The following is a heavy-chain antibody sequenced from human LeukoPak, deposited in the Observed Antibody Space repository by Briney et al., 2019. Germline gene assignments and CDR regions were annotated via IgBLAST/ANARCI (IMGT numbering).Heavy chain of an antibody. Sequence: SVKVSCKASGGTFSSYAISRVRQAPGQGLEWMGRIIPILGIANYAQKFQGRVTITADKSTSTAYMELSSLRSEDTAVYYCARDPAHYGNTELDFDYWGQGTLVTVSS. CDR3: ARDPAHYGNTELDFDY. CDR1: GGTFSSYA. V-gene: IGHV1-69*04. D-gene: IGHD4-17*01. J-gene: IGHJ4*02. CDR2: IIPILGIA.